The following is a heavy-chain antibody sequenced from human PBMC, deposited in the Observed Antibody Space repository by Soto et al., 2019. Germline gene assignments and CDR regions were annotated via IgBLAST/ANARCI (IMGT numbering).Heavy chain of an antibody. CDR3: AENDYGDY. V-gene: IGHV3-30-3*01. CDR1: GFTFSSYA. J-gene: IGHJ4*02. Sequence: QVQLVESGGGVVQPGRSLRLSCAASGFTFSSYAMHWVRQAPGKGLEWVAVISYDGSNKYYADSVKGRFTISRDNSKNTLYLQMNSLRAEDTAVYYCAENDYGDYWGQGTLVTVSS. CDR2: ISYDGSNK.